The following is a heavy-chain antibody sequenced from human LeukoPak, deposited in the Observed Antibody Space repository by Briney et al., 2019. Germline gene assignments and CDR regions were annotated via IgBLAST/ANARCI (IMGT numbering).Heavy chain of an antibody. CDR1: GFSFSGHW. Sequence: GGSLRLSCAASGFSFSGHWMHWARKLPGKGLVWVSRISPTGSTTSYADSVKGRFTVSRDNAKNTLYLQVNNLRAEDTAVYYCARGPSSNWSGLDFWGQGTLLTVSS. J-gene: IGHJ4*02. CDR3: ARGPSSNWSGLDF. CDR2: ISPTGSTT. V-gene: IGHV3-74*01. D-gene: IGHD6-13*01.